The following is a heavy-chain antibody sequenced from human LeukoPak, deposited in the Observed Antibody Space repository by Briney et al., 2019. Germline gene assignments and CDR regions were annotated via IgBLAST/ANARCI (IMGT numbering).Heavy chain of an antibody. J-gene: IGHJ4*02. CDR2: FDPEDGET. CDR3: ATISGTGNDY. CDR1: GYTLTELS. Sequence: DSVKVSCKVSGYTLTELSMHWVRQAPGKGLEWMGGFDPEDGETIYAQKFQGRVTMTEDTSTDTAYTELSSLRSEDTAVYYCATISGTGNDYWGQGTLVTVSS. V-gene: IGHV1-24*01. D-gene: IGHD1-20*01.